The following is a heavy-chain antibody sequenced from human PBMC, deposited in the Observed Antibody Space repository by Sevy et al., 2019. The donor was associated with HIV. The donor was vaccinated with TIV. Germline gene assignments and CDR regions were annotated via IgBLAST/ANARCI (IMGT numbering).Heavy chain of an antibody. J-gene: IGHJ4*02. D-gene: IGHD5-18*01. V-gene: IGHV1-46*01. Sequence: AAVKVSCKASGYTFTSYYMHWVRQAPGQGLERMGIINPSGGSTSYAQKFQGRVTMTRDTSTSTVYMELSSLRSEDSAVYYCARDHLRARYGDLVDYWGQGTPVTVSS. CDR3: ARDHLRARYGDLVDY. CDR2: INPSGGST. CDR1: GYTFTSYY.